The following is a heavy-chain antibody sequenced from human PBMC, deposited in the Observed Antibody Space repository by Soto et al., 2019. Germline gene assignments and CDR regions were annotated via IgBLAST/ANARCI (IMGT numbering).Heavy chain of an antibody. CDR2: ISGSGVST. Sequence: PGGSLRLSCAASGFTFTNYAMGWVRQAPGKGLEWVSAISGSGVSTYYADCVERRFTISRDNSKNILNLQMSSLRAEDTAVYYCAKSGSTTYPLKNWFDPWGQGTVVTVSS. J-gene: IGHJ5*02. CDR3: AKSGSTTYPLKNWFDP. V-gene: IGHV3-23*01. D-gene: IGHD2-2*01. CDR1: GFTFTNYA.